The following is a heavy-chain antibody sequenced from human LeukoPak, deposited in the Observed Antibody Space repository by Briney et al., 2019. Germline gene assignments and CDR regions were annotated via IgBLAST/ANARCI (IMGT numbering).Heavy chain of an antibody. J-gene: IGHJ4*02. V-gene: IGHV3-23*01. D-gene: IGHD3-10*01. Sequence: GGSLRLSCGASGFTFTTYAMTWVRQAPGKGLEWVSSITGSGGGTYYGDSVKGRFTISRDNSKNTLYLQMNSLRAEDTAVYYCAKVRFGVTARYYFDYWGQGTLVTVSS. CDR2: ITGSGGGT. CDR1: GFTFTTYA. CDR3: AKVRFGVTARYYFDY.